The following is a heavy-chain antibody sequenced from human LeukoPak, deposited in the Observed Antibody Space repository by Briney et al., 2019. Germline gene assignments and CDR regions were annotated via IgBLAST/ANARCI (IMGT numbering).Heavy chain of an antibody. V-gene: IGHV4-59*01. CDR3: ARGVGFCSGGSCYGRFDP. CDR2: IYYSGST. D-gene: IGHD2-15*01. CDR1: GDSISSYY. J-gene: IGHJ5*02. Sequence: SESLSLTCTVSGDSISSYYWSWIRQPPGKGLEWIGYIYYSGSTNYNPSLKSRVTISVDTSKSQFSLKLSSVTAADTAVYYCARGVGFCSGGSCYGRFDPWGQGTLVTVSS.